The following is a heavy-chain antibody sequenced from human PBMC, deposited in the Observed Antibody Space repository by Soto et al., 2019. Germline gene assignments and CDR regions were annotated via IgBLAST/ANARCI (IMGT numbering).Heavy chain of an antibody. J-gene: IGHJ6*02. Sequence: SETLSLTCAVYGGSFSGYYWSWIRQPPGKGLEWIGEINHSGSTNYNPSLKSRVTISVDTSKNQFSLKLSSVTAADTAVYYCARERMGYDILTGYRYYYYGMDVWGQGTTVTVSS. CDR2: INHSGST. CDR3: ARERMGYDILTGYRYYYYGMDV. V-gene: IGHV4-34*01. CDR1: GGSFSGYY. D-gene: IGHD3-9*01.